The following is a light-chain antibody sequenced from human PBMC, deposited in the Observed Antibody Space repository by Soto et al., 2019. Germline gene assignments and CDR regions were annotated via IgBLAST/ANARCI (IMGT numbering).Light chain of an antibody. CDR2: DAS. CDR1: QSVRSF. J-gene: IGKJ3*01. CDR3: QQRSQWPWEGT. V-gene: IGKV3-11*02. Sequence: EIVLTQSPATLSLSPGESATLSCRASQSVRSFLAWYQQKPGLPPRLLIYDASKRATGIPARFTGSGSGRDFSFTISSLVSEDFAVYYCQQRSQWPWEGTLGRGNKVYIK.